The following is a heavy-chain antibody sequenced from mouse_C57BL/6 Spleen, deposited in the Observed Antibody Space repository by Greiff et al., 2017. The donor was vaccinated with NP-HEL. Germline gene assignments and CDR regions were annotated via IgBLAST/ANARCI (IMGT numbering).Heavy chain of an antibody. V-gene: IGHV7-3*01. J-gene: IGHJ3*01. CDR1: GFTFTDYY. CDR2: IRNKANGYTT. D-gene: IGHD1-1*01. CDR3: ARYTYGSEFAY. Sequence: EVQLVESGGGLVQPGGSLSLSCAASGFTFTDYYMSWVRQPPGKALEWLGFIRNKANGYTTEYSASVKGRFTISRDNSQSILYLQMNALRAEDSATYYCARYTYGSEFAYWGQGTLVTVSA.